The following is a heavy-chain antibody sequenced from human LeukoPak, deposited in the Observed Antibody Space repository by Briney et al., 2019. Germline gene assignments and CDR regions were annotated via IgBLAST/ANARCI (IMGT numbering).Heavy chain of an antibody. D-gene: IGHD2-15*01. CDR3: AKGSRSSCPYYFDY. V-gene: IGHV3-23*01. Sequence: PGGSLRLSCAASGFTFSNYAMSWVRQTPEKGLEWVSAITDSGGDTYHADSVEGRFTISRDNSKNVLYMQMNSLRVEDTAMYYCAKGSRSSCPYYFDYWGQGTLVTVSS. CDR1: GFTFSNYA. J-gene: IGHJ4*02. CDR2: ITDSGGDT.